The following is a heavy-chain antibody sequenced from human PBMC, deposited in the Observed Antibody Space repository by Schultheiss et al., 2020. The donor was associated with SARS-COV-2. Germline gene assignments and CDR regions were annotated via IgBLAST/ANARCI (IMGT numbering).Heavy chain of an antibody. CDR1: GYTFTNYG. CDR2: IIPSLDRL. CDR3: VRSGYSFGMHYYYYGMDV. D-gene: IGHD5-18*01. J-gene: IGHJ6*02. V-gene: IGHV1-69*10. Sequence: SVKVSCKASGYTFTNYGVTWVRQAPGQGLEWMGGIIPSLDRLNDAQRFQGRVTMTADRSTSTAYMELSSLRSEDTAVYYCVRSGYSFGMHYYYYGMDVWGQGTTVTVSS.